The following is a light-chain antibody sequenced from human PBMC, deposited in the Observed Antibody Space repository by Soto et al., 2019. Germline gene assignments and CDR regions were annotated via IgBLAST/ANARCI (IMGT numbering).Light chain of an antibody. V-gene: IGKV3-20*01. Sequence: EIVLTQSPGTLSLSPGERATLSCRASQSVSSSYLAWYQQKPGQAPRLLIYGASSRATGIPDRFSGSGSGTDFTLTISRLEPEDFAVYYCQQYGSFTFGQGTKGEIK. CDR3: QQYGSFT. CDR1: QSVSSSY. J-gene: IGKJ1*01. CDR2: GAS.